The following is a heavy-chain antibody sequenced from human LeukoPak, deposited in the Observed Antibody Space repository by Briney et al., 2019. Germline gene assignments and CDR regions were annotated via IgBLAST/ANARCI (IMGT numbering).Heavy chain of an antibody. CDR3: ARRYFDY. CDR1: GYTFTSYG. J-gene: IGHJ4*02. CDR2: TSAYNGNT. V-gene: IGHV1-18*01. Sequence: ASVKVSCKASGYTFTSYGISWVRQAPGQGLEWMGWTSAYNGNTNYAQKFQGRVTITADKSTSTAYMELSSLRSEDTAVYYCARRYFDYWGQGTLVTVSS.